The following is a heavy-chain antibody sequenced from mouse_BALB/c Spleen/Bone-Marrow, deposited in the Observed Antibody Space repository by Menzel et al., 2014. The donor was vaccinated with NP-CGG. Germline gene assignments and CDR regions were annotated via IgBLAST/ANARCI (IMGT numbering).Heavy chain of an antibody. V-gene: IGHV5-17*02. CDR1: GFTFSSFG. Sequence: DVMLVESGGGLVQPGGSRKLSCAASGFTFSSFGMHWVRQAPEKGLEWVAYISSGSSTIYHADTVKGRFTISRDNPKNTLFLQMTSLRSEDTAMYYCARWGYYYAMDYWGQGTSVTVSS. J-gene: IGHJ4*01. CDR2: ISSGSSTI. CDR3: ARWGYYYAMDY.